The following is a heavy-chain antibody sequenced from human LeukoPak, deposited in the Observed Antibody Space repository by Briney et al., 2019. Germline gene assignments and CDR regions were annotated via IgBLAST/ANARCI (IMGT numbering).Heavy chain of an antibody. CDR3: ARVMDTAMVLNY. J-gene: IGHJ4*02. CDR1: GYTFTGYY. Sequence: ASVKVSCKASGYTFTGYYMHWVRQAPGQGLEWMGWINPNSGGTNYAQKFQGRVTMTRDTSISTAYMELSRLRSDDTAVYYCARVMDTAMVLNYWGQGTLVIVSS. V-gene: IGHV1-2*02. CDR2: INPNSGGT. D-gene: IGHD5-18*01.